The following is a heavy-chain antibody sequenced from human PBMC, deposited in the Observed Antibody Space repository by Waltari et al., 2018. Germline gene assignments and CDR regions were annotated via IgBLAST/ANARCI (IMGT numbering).Heavy chain of an antibody. CDR3: ASSLRYFDWLLG. CDR2: IIPIFGTT. CDR1: GGTFSSYA. D-gene: IGHD3-9*01. J-gene: IGHJ4*02. Sequence: QVQLVQSGAEVKKPGSSVNVSCKASGGTFSSYAISWVRQAPGQGLEWMGGIIPIFGTTNYAQKFQGRVTSTADESTSTADMELSSLRSEDTAVYYCASSLRYFDWLLGWGQGTLVTVSS. V-gene: IGHV1-69*13.